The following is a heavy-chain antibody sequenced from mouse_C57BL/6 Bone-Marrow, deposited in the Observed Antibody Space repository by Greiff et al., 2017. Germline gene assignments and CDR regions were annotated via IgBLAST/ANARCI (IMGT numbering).Heavy chain of an antibody. CDR2: IWWDDDK. Sequence: QVTLKVSGPGILQPSQTLSLTCSFSGFSLNTFDMSVGWIRQPSGQGLEWLAHIWWDDDKYYNPALKSRRTIATSTSKTLVFLKIANGDTDATDTYYCDRGYYGSSSWFAYWGQGTLVTVSA. J-gene: IGHJ3*01. V-gene: IGHV8-8*01. D-gene: IGHD1-1*01. CDR3: DRGYYGSSSWFAY. CDR1: GFSLNTFDMS.